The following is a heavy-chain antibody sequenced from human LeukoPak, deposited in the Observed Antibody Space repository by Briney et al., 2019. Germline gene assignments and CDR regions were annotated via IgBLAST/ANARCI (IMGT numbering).Heavy chain of an antibody. Sequence: GGSLRLSCAASEFSVGSNYMTWVRQAPGKGLEWISYISSTSRTIDYADSVKGRFTTSRDNAKNSLFLQMNSLRADDTAVYYCARDRRSRGYSYYLDVWGKGTTVTVSS. CDR2: ISSTSRTI. V-gene: IGHV3-48*01. J-gene: IGHJ6*03. CDR1: EFSVGSNY. D-gene: IGHD3-10*01. CDR3: ARDRRSRGYSYYLDV.